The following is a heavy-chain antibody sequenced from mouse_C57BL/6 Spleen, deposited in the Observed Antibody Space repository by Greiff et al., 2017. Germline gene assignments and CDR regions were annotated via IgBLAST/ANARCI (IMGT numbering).Heavy chain of an antibody. D-gene: IGHD2-2*01. CDR2: IYPGDGDT. CDR3: ASGYDDYSYAMAY. Sequence: VQLQQSGPELVKPGASVKISCKASGYAFSCSWMYWVKQRPGMGLEWIGRIYPGDGDTNSNGKFKGKATLTADKSSSKAYMQLSRLTSEDSAVDFCASGYDDYSYAMAYWGQGTSVTVSS. V-gene: IGHV1-82*01. CDR1: GYAFSCSW. J-gene: IGHJ4*01.